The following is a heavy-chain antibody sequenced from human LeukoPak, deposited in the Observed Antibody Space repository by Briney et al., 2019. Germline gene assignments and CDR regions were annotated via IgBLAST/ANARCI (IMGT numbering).Heavy chain of an antibody. V-gene: IGHV3-30-3*01. CDR2: ISYDASNK. Sequence: PGGSLRLSCAASGFTFSSYAMHWVRQAPGKGLEWEAVISYDASNKYYADSVKGRFTISRDNSKNTLYLQMNSLRAEDTAVCYCARDPSIYYFDYWGQGTLVTVSS. CDR3: ARDPSIYYFDY. J-gene: IGHJ4*02. CDR1: GFTFSSYA.